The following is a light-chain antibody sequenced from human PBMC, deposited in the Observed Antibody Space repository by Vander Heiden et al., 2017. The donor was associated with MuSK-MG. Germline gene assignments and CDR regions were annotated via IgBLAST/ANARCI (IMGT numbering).Light chain of an antibody. CDR3: QQANTFPFT. Sequence: DIQMTQSPSSMSASVGDRVTISCRASQNIDRWLAWYQQKPGKAPKLLIYAASNLEGGVPSTFSGSGSGTIFTLTISSLQPEHFATYFCQQANTFPFTFGQGTKLE. J-gene: IGKJ2*01. CDR2: AAS. V-gene: IGKV1-12*01. CDR1: QNIDRW.